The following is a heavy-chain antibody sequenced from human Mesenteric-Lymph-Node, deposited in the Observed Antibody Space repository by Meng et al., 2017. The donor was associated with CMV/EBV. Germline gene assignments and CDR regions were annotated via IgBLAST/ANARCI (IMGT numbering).Heavy chain of an antibody. CDR1: GYSISSGYY. CDR2: IYHSGST. J-gene: IGHJ6*02. Sequence: SETLSLTCTVSGYSISSGYYWGSIRQPPGKGLEWIGSIYHSGSTYYNPSLKSRVTISVDTSKNQFSLKLSSVTAADTAVYYCARVDCSSTSCYYYYGMDVWGQGTTVTVSS. D-gene: IGHD2-2*01. V-gene: IGHV4-38-2*02. CDR3: ARVDCSSTSCYYYYGMDV.